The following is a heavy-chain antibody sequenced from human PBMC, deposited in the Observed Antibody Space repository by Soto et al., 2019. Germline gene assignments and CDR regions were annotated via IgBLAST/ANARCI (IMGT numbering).Heavy chain of an antibody. J-gene: IGHJ4*02. CDR1: GFTFSSYS. Sequence: GGSLRLSCAASGFTFSSYSMNWVRQAPGKGLEWVSYISSSSSTIYYADSVKGRFTISRDNAKNSLYLQMNSLRAEDTAMYYCARDRYCSGGSCYLIVDSWGQGTLFTVSP. D-gene: IGHD2-15*01. CDR3: ARDRYCSGGSCYLIVDS. CDR2: ISSSSSTI. V-gene: IGHV3-48*01.